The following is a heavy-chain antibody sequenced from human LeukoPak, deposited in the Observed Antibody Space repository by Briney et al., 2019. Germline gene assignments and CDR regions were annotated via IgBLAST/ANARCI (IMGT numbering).Heavy chain of an antibody. CDR3: AKDMARCRLTSCDY. V-gene: IGHV3-23*01. CDR1: GFNFASYA. D-gene: IGHD2-2*01. CDR2: ISGDGRST. Sequence: GRSLRLSCTASGFNFASYAMKWVRQAPGKGLESVSAISGDGRSTYYAGSVKGRFTISRDNSKYTLSLQMSSLRADDTAMYYCAKDMARCRLTSCDYWGQGTLVTVSS. J-gene: IGHJ4*02.